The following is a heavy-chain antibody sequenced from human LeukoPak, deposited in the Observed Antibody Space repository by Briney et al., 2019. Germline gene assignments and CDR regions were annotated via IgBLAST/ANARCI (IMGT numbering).Heavy chain of an antibody. D-gene: IGHD3-22*01. Sequence: PGGSLRLSCAASGFTFDDYGMSWVRQVPGKGLEWVSGINWDGTNTGYADSVKGRFTISRDKAKNSLYLQMNSLRAEDTALYYCARVGYYYESSSYSRAFDIGGEGAMVIVSS. V-gene: IGHV3-20*04. CDR1: GFTFDDYG. J-gene: IGHJ3*02. CDR3: ARVGYYYESSSYSRAFDI. CDR2: INWDGTNT.